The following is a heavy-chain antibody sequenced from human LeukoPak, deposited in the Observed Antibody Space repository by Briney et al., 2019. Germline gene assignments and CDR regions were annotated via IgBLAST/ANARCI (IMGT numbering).Heavy chain of an antibody. CDR2: VFYTGDT. D-gene: IGHD2-15*01. V-gene: IGHV4-59*08. CDR1: GGSISSFY. CDR3: ARHPFATPFDH. J-gene: IGHJ4*02. Sequence: SETLSLTRAVSGGSISSFYWSWIRQPPGKGLEWIGYVFYTGDTNSNPSLKSRVTMSLDTSKNQLSLRLTSVTAADTAVYYCARHPFATPFDHWGRGTLVTVSS.